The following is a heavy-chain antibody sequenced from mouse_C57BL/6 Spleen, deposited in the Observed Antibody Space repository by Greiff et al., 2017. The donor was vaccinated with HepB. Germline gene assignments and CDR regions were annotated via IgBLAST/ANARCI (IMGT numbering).Heavy chain of an antibody. CDR2: IDPSDSET. CDR3: ARSNYYGSSYEVDY. CDR1: GYTFTSYW. V-gene: IGHV1-52*01. J-gene: IGHJ4*01. Sequence: VQLQQPGAELVRPGSSVKLSCKASGYTFTSYWMHWVKQRPIQGLEWIGNIDPSDSETHYNQKFKDKATLTVYKSSSTAYMQLSSLTSEDSAVYYCARSNYYGSSYEVDYWGQGTSVTVSS. D-gene: IGHD1-1*01.